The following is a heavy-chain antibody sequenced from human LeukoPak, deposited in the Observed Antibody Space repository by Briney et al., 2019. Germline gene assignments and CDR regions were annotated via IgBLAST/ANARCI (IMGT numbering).Heavy chain of an antibody. Sequence: PSETQSLTCTASGVSISSYYWSWIRQPAGKGLEWIGRIYTSGSTNYNPSLKSRVTMSVDTSKNQFSLKLSSVTAADTAVYYCARAGRYSSSWALDYWGQGTLVTVSS. CDR2: IYTSGST. CDR1: GVSISSYY. D-gene: IGHD6-13*01. CDR3: ARAGRYSSSWALDY. J-gene: IGHJ4*02. V-gene: IGHV4-4*07.